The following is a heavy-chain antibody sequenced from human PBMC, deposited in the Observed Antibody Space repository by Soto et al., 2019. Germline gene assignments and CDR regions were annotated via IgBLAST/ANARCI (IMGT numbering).Heavy chain of an antibody. Sequence: PGGSLRLSCAASGFTFISYAMTWVRQAPGKGLEWVSGISGSGGSTYYADSVKGRFTISRDNSKNTLYLQMNSLRAEDTALYYCAKASGGNPWKYYFDYGGQGTLVTVSS. CDR1: GFTFISYA. V-gene: IGHV3-23*01. CDR2: ISGSGGST. CDR3: AKASGGNPWKYYFDY. D-gene: IGHD1-1*01. J-gene: IGHJ4*02.